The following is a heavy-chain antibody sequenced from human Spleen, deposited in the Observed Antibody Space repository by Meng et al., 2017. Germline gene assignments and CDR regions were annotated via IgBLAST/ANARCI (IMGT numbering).Heavy chain of an antibody. CDR2: INHSGST. Sequence: QGQRQQWGAGLLKPSETLSLTCAVYGGSFSGYYWSWIRQPPGKGLEWIGEINHSGSTNYNPSLKSRVTISVDTSKNQFSLKLSSVTAADTAVYYCARGPKIYGGNSGALGYWGQGTLVTVSS. CDR1: GGSFSGYY. CDR3: ARGPKIYGGNSGALGY. D-gene: IGHD4-23*01. J-gene: IGHJ4*02. V-gene: IGHV4-34*01.